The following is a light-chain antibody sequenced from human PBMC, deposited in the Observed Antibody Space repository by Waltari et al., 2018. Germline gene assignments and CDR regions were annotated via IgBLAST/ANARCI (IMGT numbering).Light chain of an antibody. J-gene: IGLJ2*01. CDR2: QSS. CDR3: QAWDRDGAV. V-gene: IGLV3-1*01. CDR1: KLGGSP. Sequence: SYEVIQPPSVSVSPGQTATITRSGDKLGGSPTSWYQQRPGQSPGLLIYQSSRRSSGVPERFSGSHSGNTATLTISGTQTVDEADYYCQAWDRDGAVFGDGTKLTVL.